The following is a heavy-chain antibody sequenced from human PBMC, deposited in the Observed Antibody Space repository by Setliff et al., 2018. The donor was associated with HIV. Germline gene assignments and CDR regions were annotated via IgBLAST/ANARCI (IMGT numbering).Heavy chain of an antibody. Sequence: VKVSCKASGGTFNTYAMNWVRQAPGQGLEWMGHLIPIFNIANYAQKFQDRITITADESTSTAYMELSSLRSEDTAVYYCASPHGYCPDGSCSLVGAFDFWGQGTMVTVSS. J-gene: IGHJ3*01. CDR2: LIPIFNIA. D-gene: IGHD2-8*01. CDR1: GGTFNTYA. CDR3: ASPHGYCPDGSCSLVGAFDF. V-gene: IGHV1-69*13.